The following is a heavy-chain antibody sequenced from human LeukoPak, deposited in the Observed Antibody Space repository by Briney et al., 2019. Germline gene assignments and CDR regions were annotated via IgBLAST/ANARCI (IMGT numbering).Heavy chain of an antibody. J-gene: IGHJ3*02. CDR2: ISSRGSTI. D-gene: IGHD3-3*01. CDR3: AGGVVVTQDAFDI. CDR1: GFTFSNYE. V-gene: IGHV3-48*03. Sequence: PAESLSLSCAASGFTFSNYELNWVRQPPGKGLERVSYISSRGSTIYYADSVKGRFTILRDNAKNSLFLHMNAVTADDTAVYYCAGGVVVTQDAFDIWGQGTMVTVSS.